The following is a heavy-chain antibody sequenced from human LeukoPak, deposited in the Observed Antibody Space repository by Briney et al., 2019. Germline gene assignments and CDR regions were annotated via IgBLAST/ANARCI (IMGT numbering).Heavy chain of an antibody. CDR1: GFTYSSYA. D-gene: IGHD2-2*01. CDR2: ISGSGDST. V-gene: IGHV3-23*01. J-gene: IGHJ4*02. CDR3: AKAPGPAAVGGFDY. Sequence: GGSLRLSCAASGFTYSSYAMSWVRQAPGKGLEWVSAISGSGDSTYYADSVKGRFTISRDNSKNTLYLQMNSLRVEDTAVYYCAKAPGPAAVGGFDYWGQGTLVTVSS.